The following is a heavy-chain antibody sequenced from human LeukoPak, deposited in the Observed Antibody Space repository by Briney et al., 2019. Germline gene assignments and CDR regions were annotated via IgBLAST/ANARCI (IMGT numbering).Heavy chain of an antibody. CDR2: IYYSGST. CDR3: ARDRVATASI. J-gene: IGHJ4*02. V-gene: IGHV4-38-2*02. D-gene: IGHD5-18*01. CDR1: GYSISSGYY. Sequence: SETLSLTCTVSGYSISSGYYWGWIRQPPGKGLEWIGYIYYSGSTNYNPSLKSRVTISVDTSKNQFSLKLSSVTAADTAVYYCARDRVATASIWGQGTLVTVSS.